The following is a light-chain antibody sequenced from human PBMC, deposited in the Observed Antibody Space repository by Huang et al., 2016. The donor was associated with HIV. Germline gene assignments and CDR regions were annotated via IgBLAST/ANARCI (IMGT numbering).Light chain of an antibody. V-gene: IGKV2-28*01. CDR2: LGA. CDR1: QSLLHSNGYNN. CDR3: MQAQQSPPYT. J-gene: IGKJ2*01. Sequence: DIVMPQSPPSLPVTTVEPASISCRSSQSLLHSNGYNNLDWYLQKPGQSPSLLIYLGANRASGVPDRCSSSGSGTDFILNISSVQAADVVVYYCMQAQQSPPYTFGQGTKLEIK.